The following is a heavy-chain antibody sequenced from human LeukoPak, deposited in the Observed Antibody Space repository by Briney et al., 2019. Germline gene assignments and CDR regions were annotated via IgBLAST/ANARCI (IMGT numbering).Heavy chain of an antibody. D-gene: IGHD2-15*01. CDR3: VAVVAAVRY. Sequence: GRSLRLSCAASGFTFSSYALHWVRQAPGKGLEWVTAISYDGSNKYYADSVKGRFTISRDNSKSTVYLQMNSLRAQDTAVYYCVAVVAAVRYWGQGTLVTVSS. CDR1: GFTFSSYA. J-gene: IGHJ4*02. CDR2: ISYDGSNK. V-gene: IGHV3-30*04.